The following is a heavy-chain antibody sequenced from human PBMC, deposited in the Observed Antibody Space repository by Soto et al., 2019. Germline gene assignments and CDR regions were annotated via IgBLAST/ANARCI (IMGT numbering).Heavy chain of an antibody. CDR1: GYSFTSYW. V-gene: IGHV5-10-1*01. J-gene: IGHJ6*01. CDR2: IDPSDSYT. Sequence: PGESLKISCKGSGYSFTSYWISWVRQMPGKGLEWMGRIDPSDSYTNYSPSFQGHVTISADKSTSTAYLQWSSLKASDTAMYYWARKDTGTTYYYGMDVWGQGTTVTVPS. D-gene: IGHD1-7*01. CDR3: ARKDTGTTYYYGMDV.